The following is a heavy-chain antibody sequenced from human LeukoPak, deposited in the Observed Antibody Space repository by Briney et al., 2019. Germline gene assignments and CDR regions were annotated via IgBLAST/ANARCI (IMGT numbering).Heavy chain of an antibody. Sequence: GGSLRLSCAASGFIFSNFAMHWVRQAPGKGLEWVALISYDGSHTYYADSMKGRFTISRDNSRNVLYLQTTSLSGDDSAVYYCAREEQELVRDYYYYMDVWGKGTTVTVSS. J-gene: IGHJ6*03. D-gene: IGHD6-13*01. CDR2: ISYDGSHT. CDR1: GFIFSNFA. V-gene: IGHV3-30*01. CDR3: AREEQELVRDYYYYMDV.